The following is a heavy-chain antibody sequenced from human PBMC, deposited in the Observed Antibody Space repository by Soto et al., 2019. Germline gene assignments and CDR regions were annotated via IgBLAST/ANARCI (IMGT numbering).Heavy chain of an antibody. CDR1: GGSISSGGYS. J-gene: IGHJ4*02. Sequence: QLQLQESGSGLVKPSQTLSLTCAVSGGSISSGGYSWSWIRQPPGKGLEWIGYIYHSGSTYYNPSRKSRVTISVDRSKNQFCLKLSSVTAADTAVYYCARAGGLGAVAVDYWGQGTLVTVSS. CDR2: IYHSGST. CDR3: ARAGGLGAVAVDY. D-gene: IGHD6-19*01. V-gene: IGHV4-30-2*01.